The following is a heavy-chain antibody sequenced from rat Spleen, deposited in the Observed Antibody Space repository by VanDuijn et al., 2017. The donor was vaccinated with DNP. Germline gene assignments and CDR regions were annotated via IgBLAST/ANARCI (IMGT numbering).Heavy chain of an antibody. CDR2: INWDGNST. V-gene: IGHV5-29*01. Sequence: EVQLVESGGGLVQPGRSMKLSCAALGFTFSNYGMAWVRQAPTKGLKWVATINWDGNSTHYRDSVKGRFTISRDNGKRTLYLQMDSLRSEDTATYSCASLWTLAYWGQGTLVTVSS. CDR1: GFTFSNYG. J-gene: IGHJ3*01. D-gene: IGHD1-3*01. CDR3: ASLWTLAY.